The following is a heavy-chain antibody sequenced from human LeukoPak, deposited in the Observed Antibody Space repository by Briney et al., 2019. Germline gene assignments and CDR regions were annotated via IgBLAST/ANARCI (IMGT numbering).Heavy chain of an antibody. J-gene: IGHJ3*02. Sequence: GGSLRLSCAASGFTFSGYAIHWVSQATGKGLEWASAIGTAGDTYYPGSVKGRFTISRENGKNSLYLQMNSLRAGDTAIYYCARYTNDAFDIWGQGTMVTVSS. CDR2: IGTAGDT. V-gene: IGHV3-13*01. CDR3: ARYTNDAFDI. D-gene: IGHD2-2*02. CDR1: GFTFSGYA.